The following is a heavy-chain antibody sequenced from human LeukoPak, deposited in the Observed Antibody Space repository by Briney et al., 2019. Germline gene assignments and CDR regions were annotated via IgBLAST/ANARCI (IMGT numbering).Heavy chain of an antibody. D-gene: IGHD2-21*01. Sequence: ASVKVSCKASGYTFTSYDINWVRQATGQGLEWMGWMNPNSGNTGYVQKFQGRVTMTRNTSISTAYMELSSLRSEDTAVYYCARGILSDVALDIWGQGTMVTVSS. CDR2: MNPNSGNT. CDR3: ARGILSDVALDI. V-gene: IGHV1-8*01. CDR1: GYTFTSYD. J-gene: IGHJ3*02.